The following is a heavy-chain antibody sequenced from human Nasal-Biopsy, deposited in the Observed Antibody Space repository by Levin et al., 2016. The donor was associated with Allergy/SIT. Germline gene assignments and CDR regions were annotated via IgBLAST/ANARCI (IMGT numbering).Heavy chain of an antibody. D-gene: IGHD1-26*01. CDR1: GYSFTTYW. CDR3: ARMGTLGSGAVYGMDV. V-gene: IGHV5-51*01. Sequence: GESLKISCQGSGYSFTTYWIAWVRQMPGNGLEVMGIIRPGDPDIRYSPSFQGQVTISADKSISTAYLQWSSLKASDSAMYYCARMGTLGSGAVYGMDVWGQGTTVTVSS. J-gene: IGHJ6*02. CDR2: IRPGDPDI.